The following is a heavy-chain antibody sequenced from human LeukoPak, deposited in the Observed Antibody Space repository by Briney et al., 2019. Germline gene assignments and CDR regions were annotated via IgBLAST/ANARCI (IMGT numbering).Heavy chain of an antibody. J-gene: IGHJ4*02. D-gene: IGHD3-22*01. V-gene: IGHV1-24*01. CDR2: FDPEDGET. CDR1: GYTLTELS. CDR3: ATVFYDSSGYWLDY. Sequence: ASVKVSRKVSGYTLTELSIHRVRQAPGKGLGWMGGFDPEDGETIYAQKFQGRITMTEDTSTDTAYMELSSLRSEDTGVYYCATVFYDSSGYWLDYWGQGTLVTVSS.